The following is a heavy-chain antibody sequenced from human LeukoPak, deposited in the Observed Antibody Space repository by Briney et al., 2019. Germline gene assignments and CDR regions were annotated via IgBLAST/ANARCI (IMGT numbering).Heavy chain of an antibody. CDR2: IYYSGST. CDR1: GGSISSSSYY. CDR3: ATGDVRNWFDP. D-gene: IGHD2-21*01. J-gene: IGHJ5*02. Sequence: SETLSLTCTVSGGSISSSSYYWGWIRQPPGKGLEWIGYIYYSGSTNYNPSLKSRVTISVDTSKNQFSLKLSSVTAADTAVYYCATGDVRNWFDPWGQGTLVTVSS. V-gene: IGHV4-61*05.